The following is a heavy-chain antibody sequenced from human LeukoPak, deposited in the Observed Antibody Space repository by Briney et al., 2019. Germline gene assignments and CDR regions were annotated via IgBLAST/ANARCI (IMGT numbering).Heavy chain of an antibody. CDR2: ISGSGGST. CDR3: AKDGAWLQLGNYFDY. Sequence: ETLSLTCAVYGGSFSGYYWSWVRQAPGKGLEWVSAISGSGGSTYYADSVKGRFTISRDNSKNTLYLQMNSLRAEDTAVYYCAKDGAWLQLGNYFDYWGQGTLVTVSS. J-gene: IGHJ4*02. D-gene: IGHD5-24*01. V-gene: IGHV3-23*01. CDR1: GGSFSGYY.